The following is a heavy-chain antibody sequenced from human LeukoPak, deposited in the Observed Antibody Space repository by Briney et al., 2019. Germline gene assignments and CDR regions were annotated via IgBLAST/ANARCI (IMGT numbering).Heavy chain of an antibody. D-gene: IGHD1-26*01. Sequence: PGGSLRLSCAASGFTSSSYGMSWVRQAPGKGLEWVSAISGSGGSTYYADSVKGRFTISRDNSKNTLYLQMNSLRAEDTAVYYCAKGFSGEPGATLPADAFDIWGQGTMVTVSS. J-gene: IGHJ3*02. CDR3: AKGFSGEPGATLPADAFDI. CDR1: GFTSSSYG. V-gene: IGHV3-23*01. CDR2: ISGSGGST.